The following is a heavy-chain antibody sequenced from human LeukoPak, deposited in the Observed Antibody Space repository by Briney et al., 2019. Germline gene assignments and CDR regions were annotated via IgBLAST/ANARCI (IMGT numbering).Heavy chain of an antibody. CDR2: IIPILGIA. D-gene: IGHD3-10*01. V-gene: IGHV1-69*04. J-gene: IGHJ6*02. CDR3: ARDNYYGSADYYYYYGMDV. CDR1: GGTFSSYA. Sequence: ASVKVSCKASGGTFSSYAISWVRQAPGQGLEWMGRIIPILGIANYAQKFQGRVTITAGKSTSTAYMELSSLRSEDTAVYYCARDNYYGSADYYYYYGMDVWGQGTTVTVSS.